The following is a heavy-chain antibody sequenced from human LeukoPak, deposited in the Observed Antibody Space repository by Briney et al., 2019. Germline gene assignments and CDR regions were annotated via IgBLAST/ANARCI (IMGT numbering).Heavy chain of an antibody. J-gene: IGHJ6*03. CDR1: GFTFSGSA. CDR2: IRSKANSYAT. D-gene: IGHD2-2*01. CDR3: TRHIRDIVVVPAAPSVNYYYYMDV. Sequence: GGSLRLSCAASGFTFSGSAMHWVRQASGKGLEWVGRIRSKANSYATAYAASVKGRFTISRDDSKNTAYLQMNSLKTEDTAVYYCTRHIRDIVVVPAAPSVNYYYYMDVWGKGTTGTVSS. V-gene: IGHV3-73*01.